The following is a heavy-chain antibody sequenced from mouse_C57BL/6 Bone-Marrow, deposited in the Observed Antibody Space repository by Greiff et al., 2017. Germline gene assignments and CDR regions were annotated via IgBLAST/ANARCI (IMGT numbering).Heavy chain of an antibody. J-gene: IGHJ4*01. CDR1: GYTFTSYW. CDR2: IDPSDSYT. V-gene: IGHV1-59*01. CDR3: ARAGGYSNSLYYYAMDY. D-gene: IGHD2-5*01. Sequence: QVQLKQPGAELVRPGTSVKLSCKASGYTFTSYWMHWVKQRPGQGLEWIGVIDPSDSYTNYNQKFKGKATLTVDTSSSTAYMQLSSLTSEDSAVYYWARAGGYSNSLYYYAMDYWGQGTSVTVSS.